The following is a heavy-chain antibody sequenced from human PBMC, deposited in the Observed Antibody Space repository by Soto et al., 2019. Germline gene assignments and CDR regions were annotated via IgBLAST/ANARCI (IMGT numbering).Heavy chain of an antibody. V-gene: IGHV4-30-4*01. J-gene: IGHJ6*02. CDR3: ARGGDIVVEGGMDV. Sequence: PSETLSLTCTVSGGSISSGDYYWSWIRQPPGKGLEWIGYIYYSGSTYYNPSLKSRVTISVDTSKNQFSLKLSSVTAADTAVYYCARGGDIVVEGGMDVWGQGTTVTVSS. CDR1: GGSISSGDYY. D-gene: IGHD2-15*01. CDR2: IYYSGST.